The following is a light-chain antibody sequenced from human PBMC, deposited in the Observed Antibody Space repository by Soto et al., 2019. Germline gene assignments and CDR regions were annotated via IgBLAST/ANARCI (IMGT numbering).Light chain of an antibody. CDR1: QSISSW. CDR2: DAS. V-gene: IGKV1-5*01. Sequence: DIQMTQSPSTLSASVGDTVTITCRASQSISSWLAWYQQKPGKAPKLLIYDASSLESGVPSRFSGSGSGTEFTLTISSLQPDDFATNYCQQYNSCSFGQGTKVEIK. J-gene: IGKJ1*01. CDR3: QQYNSCS.